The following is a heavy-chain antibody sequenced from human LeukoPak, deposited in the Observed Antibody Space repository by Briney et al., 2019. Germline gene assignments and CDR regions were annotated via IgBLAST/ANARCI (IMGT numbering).Heavy chain of an antibody. CDR3: ATGHIDGILVYFDY. D-gene: IGHD2-21*01. J-gene: IGHJ4*02. V-gene: IGHV3-23*01. Sequence: GGSLRLSCAASGFSFSTFAMSWVRQAPGEGLEWVSGISGSGDSIYYVDSVKGRFTISRDNSKNTLYLQLKSLRAEDTAVYYCATGHIDGILVYFDYWGQRTQITVSP. CDR2: ISGSGDSI. CDR1: GFSFSTFA.